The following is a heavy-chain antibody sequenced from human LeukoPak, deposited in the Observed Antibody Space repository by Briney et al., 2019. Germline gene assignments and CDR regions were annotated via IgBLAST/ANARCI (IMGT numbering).Heavy chain of an antibody. D-gene: IGHD1-26*01. J-gene: IGHJ3*02. CDR3: ARGHSGSYFLSTAFDI. CDR1: GGSISSNGYF. Sequence: SETLSLTCTISGGSISSNGYFWDWIRQPPGKGLEWIGTLSYSGSTNYNPSLKSRVTISVDTSKSQFSLKLSSVTAADTAVYYCARGHSGSYFLSTAFDIWGQGTMVTVSS. V-gene: IGHV4-39*07. CDR2: LSYSGST.